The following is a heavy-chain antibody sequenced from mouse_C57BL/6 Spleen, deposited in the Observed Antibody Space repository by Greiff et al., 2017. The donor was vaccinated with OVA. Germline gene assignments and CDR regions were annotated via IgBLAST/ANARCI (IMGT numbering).Heavy chain of an antibody. CDR1: GYAFSSSW. J-gene: IGHJ1*03. Sequence: VQLQESGPELVKPGASVKISCKASGYAFSSSWMNWVKQRPGKGLEWIGRIYPGDGDTNYNGKFKGKATLTADKSSSTAYMQLSSLTSEDSAVYFGARENGYDKYFGGWGTGTTVTVAS. CDR3: ARENGYDKYFGG. D-gene: IGHD2-2*01. CDR2: IYPGDGDT. V-gene: IGHV1-82*01.